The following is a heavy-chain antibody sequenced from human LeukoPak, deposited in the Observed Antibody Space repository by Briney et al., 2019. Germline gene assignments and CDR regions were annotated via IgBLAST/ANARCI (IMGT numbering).Heavy chain of an antibody. CDR3: ARDRSGYGGSVPTFDY. V-gene: IGHV1-69*04. CDR1: GGTFSSYA. Sequence: GASVKVSCKASGGTFSSYAISWVRQAPGQGLEWMGRIIPILGIANYAQKFQGRVTITADKSTSTAYMGLSSLRSEDTAVYYCARDRSGYGGSVPTFDYWGQGTLVTVSS. CDR2: IIPILGIA. J-gene: IGHJ4*02. D-gene: IGHD5-12*01.